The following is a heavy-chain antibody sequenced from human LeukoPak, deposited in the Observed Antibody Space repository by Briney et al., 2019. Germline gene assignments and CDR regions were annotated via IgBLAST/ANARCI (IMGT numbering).Heavy chain of an antibody. CDR1: GYTFTGYY. D-gene: IGHD4-17*01. Sequence: ASVKVSCKASGYTFTGYYMHWVRQAPGQGLEWMGWINPNSGGTNYAQKFQGRVTMTRNTSISTAYMELSRLRSDDTAVYYCARDGSESGYGDYVMGYWGQGTLVTVSS. CDR2: INPNSGGT. CDR3: ARDGSESGYGDYVMGY. V-gene: IGHV1-2*02. J-gene: IGHJ4*02.